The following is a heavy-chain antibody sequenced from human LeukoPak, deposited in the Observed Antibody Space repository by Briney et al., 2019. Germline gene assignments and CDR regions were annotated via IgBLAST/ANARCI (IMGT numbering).Heavy chain of an antibody. Sequence: SETLSLTCAVYGGSFSGYYWSWIRQPPRKGREWIGEINHSGSTNYNPSLKSRVTISVDTSKNQFSLKLSSVTAADTAVYYCARGRREIIAARFFDYWGQGTLVTVSS. CDR1: GGSFSGYY. CDR3: ARGRREIIAARFFDY. D-gene: IGHD6-6*01. J-gene: IGHJ4*02. V-gene: IGHV4-34*01. CDR2: INHSGST.